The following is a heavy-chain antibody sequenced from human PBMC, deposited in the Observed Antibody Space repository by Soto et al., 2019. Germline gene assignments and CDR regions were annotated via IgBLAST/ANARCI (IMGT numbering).Heavy chain of an antibody. Sequence: QVQLVQSGAEVKKPGASVKVSCKSSGYTFTSYYMHWVRQATGQGREWMGIINPSGGSTSYAQKLQGGVSMNRHRPTNTDYIERSRLRSEETAVYYCARSPSYSSYQNSPQYYYHLHMEVWGTGAPVTGSS. J-gene: IGHJ6*03. V-gene: IGHV1-46*03. D-gene: IGHD6-6*01. CDR3: ARSPSYSSYQNSPQYYYHLHMEV. CDR2: INPSGGST. CDR1: GYTFTSYY.